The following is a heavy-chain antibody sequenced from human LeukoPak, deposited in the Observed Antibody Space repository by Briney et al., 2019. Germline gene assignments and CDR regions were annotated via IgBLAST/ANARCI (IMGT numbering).Heavy chain of an antibody. V-gene: IGHV3-23*01. D-gene: IGHD3-22*01. CDR2: IGGSGGTT. CDR1: GFTFNSYA. Sequence: AGGSLRLSCAASGFTFNSYAMSWVRQAPGKGLEWVSSIGGSGGTTYYADSVKGRFTISRDNFKNTLYLQMNSLRAEDTAVYYCARLPYYYDSSGQGGDYWGQGTLVTVSS. J-gene: IGHJ4*02. CDR3: ARLPYYYDSSGQGGDY.